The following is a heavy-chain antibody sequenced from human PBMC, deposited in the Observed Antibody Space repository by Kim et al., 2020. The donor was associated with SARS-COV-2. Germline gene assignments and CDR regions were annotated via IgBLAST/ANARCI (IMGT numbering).Heavy chain of an antibody. J-gene: IGHJ6*02. CDR3: ARLYYYDSILDYYGMDV. CDR1: GYTFTSYD. V-gene: IGHV1-8*01. CDR2: MNPNSGNT. D-gene: IGHD3-22*01. Sequence: ASVKVSCKASGYTFTSYDINWVRQATGQGLEWMGWMNPNSGNTGYAQKFQGRVTMTRNTSISTAYMELSSLRSEDTAVYYCARLYYYDSILDYYGMDVWGQGTTVTVSS.